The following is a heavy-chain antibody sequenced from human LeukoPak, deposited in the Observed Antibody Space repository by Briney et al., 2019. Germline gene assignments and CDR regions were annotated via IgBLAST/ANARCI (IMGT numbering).Heavy chain of an antibody. Sequence: GGSLRLSCVASGLTFSNAWMTWVRQAPGKGLEWVGFIRSKAYGGTTEYAASVKGRFTISRDDSKSIAYLQMNSLKTEDTAVYYCTRARSSPIAAAGTLDYWGQGTLVTVSS. J-gene: IGHJ4*02. D-gene: IGHD6-13*01. CDR3: TRARSSPIAAAGTLDY. CDR2: IRSKAYGGTT. V-gene: IGHV3-49*04. CDR1: GLTFSNAW.